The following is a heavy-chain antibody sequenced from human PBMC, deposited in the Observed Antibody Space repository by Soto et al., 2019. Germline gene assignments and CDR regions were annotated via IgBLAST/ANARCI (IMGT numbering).Heavy chain of an antibody. CDR2: IRSRSIDM. J-gene: IGHJ3*02. D-gene: IGHD2-2*01. Sequence: EVQLVESGGGLVKPGESLRLSCAASGFTFSNYNINWVRQAPGKGLEWVSSIRSRSIDMYYADSVKGRFIISRDDAKNSLSLQMNGLRAEDTAVYFCVRESYPAKAFDIWGQGTMVTVSS. V-gene: IGHV3-21*01. CDR3: VRESYPAKAFDI. CDR1: GFTFSNYN.